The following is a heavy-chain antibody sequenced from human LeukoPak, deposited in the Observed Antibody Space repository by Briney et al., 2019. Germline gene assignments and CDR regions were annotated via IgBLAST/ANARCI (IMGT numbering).Heavy chain of an antibody. CDR1: GFTVSSNY. D-gene: IGHD6-13*01. J-gene: IGHJ4*02. CDR2: IYSGGST. Sequence: PGGSLRLSCAASGFTVSSNYMSWVRQAPGKGLEWVSVIYSGGSTYYADSVKGRFTISRDNSKNTLYLQMNSLRAEDTAVYYCARDGRIAAAGLFDYWGQGTLVTVSS. CDR3: ARDGRIAAAGLFDY. V-gene: IGHV3-66*01.